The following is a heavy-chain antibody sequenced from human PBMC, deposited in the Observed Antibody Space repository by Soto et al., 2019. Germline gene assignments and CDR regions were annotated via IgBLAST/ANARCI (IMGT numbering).Heavy chain of an antibody. J-gene: IGHJ6*01. D-gene: IGHD2-2*01. Sequence: EVQLLESGGGLVQPGGSLRLSCAASGFTFSIYAMNWVRQAPGKGLEWVSAIGASAAGTYYADSVKGRFTISRDHSRNTLYLQMNTLRAEDTAVYYCAKAVVPVAKAYYGMDVW. CDR1: GFTFSIYA. V-gene: IGHV3-23*01. CDR2: IGASAAGT. CDR3: AKAVVPVAKAYYGMDV.